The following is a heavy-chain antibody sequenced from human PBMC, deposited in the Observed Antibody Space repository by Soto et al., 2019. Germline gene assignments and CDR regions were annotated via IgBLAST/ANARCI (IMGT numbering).Heavy chain of an antibody. CDR2: VIPILDTA. CDR3: ASDPTGYCIATTCYAFFQR. V-gene: IGHV1-69*08. D-gene: IGHD2-2*01. Sequence: SVKVSCKASGGTFSSHTISWVRQAPGQGLEWMGRVIPILDTANYAQRFQGRVTITADKSSGTAYMELSSLRSEDTAVYYCASDPTGYCIATTCYAFFQRWGQGTLDTVSS. CDR1: GGTFSSHT. J-gene: IGHJ1*01.